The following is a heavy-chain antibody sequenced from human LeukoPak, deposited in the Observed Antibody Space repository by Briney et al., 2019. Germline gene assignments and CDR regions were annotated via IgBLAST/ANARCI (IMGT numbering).Heavy chain of an antibody. CDR2: IYYSGST. CDR3: ARERLGGGAFDI. Sequence: SETLSLTCTVSGGSISSYYWSWIRQPPGRGLEWIGYIYYSGSTNYNPSLKSRVTISVDTSKNQFSLKLSSVTAADTAVYYCARERLGGGAFDIWGQGTMVTVSS. J-gene: IGHJ3*02. D-gene: IGHD2-15*01. V-gene: IGHV4-59*01. CDR1: GGSISSYY.